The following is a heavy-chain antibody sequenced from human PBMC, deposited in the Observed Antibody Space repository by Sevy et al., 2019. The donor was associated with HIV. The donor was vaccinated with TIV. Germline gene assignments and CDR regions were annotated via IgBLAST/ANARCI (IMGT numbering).Heavy chain of an antibody. Sequence: GGSLRLSCAASRFTFSSYAMHWVRQAPGKGLEWVAVISYDGSKKYYADSVKGRFTISRDNSKNTLYLQMNSLRADDTAVYYCARDNLGYCISTSCPAWFDPWGQGTLVTVSS. CDR2: ISYDGSKK. D-gene: IGHD2-2*01. V-gene: IGHV3-30-3*01. CDR1: RFTFSSYA. J-gene: IGHJ5*02. CDR3: ARDNLGYCISTSCPAWFDP.